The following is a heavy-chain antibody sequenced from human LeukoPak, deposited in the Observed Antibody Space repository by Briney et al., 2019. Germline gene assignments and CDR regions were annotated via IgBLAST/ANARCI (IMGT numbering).Heavy chain of an antibody. CDR1: GSTFTSYW. V-gene: IGHV5-51*04. D-gene: IGHD3-16*01. CDR3: ARSPSLRGGNYFDY. J-gene: IGHJ4*02. CDR2: IYPGDSDT. Sequence: GASLQISCKGSGSTFTSYWITWVRQLPGKGLEWMGIIYPGDSDTSYSPSFQGQVTISADKPISTTYLQWSSLKASDTAMYYCARSPSLRGGNYFDYWGQGTLVTVSS.